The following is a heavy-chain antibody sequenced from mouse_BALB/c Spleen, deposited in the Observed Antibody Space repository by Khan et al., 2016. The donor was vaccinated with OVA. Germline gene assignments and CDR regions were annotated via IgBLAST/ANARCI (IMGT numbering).Heavy chain of an antibody. V-gene: IGHV1-52*01. J-gene: IGHJ3*01. CDR3: AKNPLAY. CDR2: IDTYDRET. CDR1: GYTFTSYW. Sequence: QVQLQQSGTELVRPGNSVKLSCKASGYTFTSYWMNWIKQRPEQGLEWIGRIDTYDRETHYNQKFKEKAILTVDKSSNTAYMKLSSLTAEDSAVYYCAKNPLAYWGQGTLVTVSA.